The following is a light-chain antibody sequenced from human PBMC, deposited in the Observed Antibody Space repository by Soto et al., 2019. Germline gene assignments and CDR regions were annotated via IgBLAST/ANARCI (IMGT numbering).Light chain of an antibody. Sequence: IVLAKKPGTLSWSTVKITKLYYRASQSVRSNYLAWYQQKPGQAPRLLIYGTSSRAAGIPDRFSGSGSGTDFTLTISRLEPEDFAVYYCQQYGSSRPTFGQGTKVDNK. CDR2: GTS. V-gene: IGKV3-20*01. J-gene: IGKJ1*01. CDR3: QQYGSSRPT. CDR1: QSVRSNY.